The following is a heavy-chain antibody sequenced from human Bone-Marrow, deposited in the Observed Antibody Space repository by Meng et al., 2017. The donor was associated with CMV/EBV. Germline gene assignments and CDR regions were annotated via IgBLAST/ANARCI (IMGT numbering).Heavy chain of an antibody. Sequence: ASVKVSCKASGYSFTDHYFHWVRQAPGQGLEWMGWIYPNSGGTHYAQKFHGRLTVTTDTSISTGYMELSSLGSDDTAVYYCARDNDWGPDYWGHGTRVTVSS. J-gene: IGHJ4*01. D-gene: IGHD3-9*01. CDR2: IYPNSGGT. CDR3: ARDNDWGPDY. CDR1: GYSFTDHY. V-gene: IGHV1-2*02.